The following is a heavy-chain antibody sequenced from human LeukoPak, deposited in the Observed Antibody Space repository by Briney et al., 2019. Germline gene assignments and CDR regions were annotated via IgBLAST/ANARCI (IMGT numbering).Heavy chain of an antibody. CDR2: IYSGGST. Sequence: GGSLRLSCAAAGFTVSNNYMTWVRQAPGKGLEWLSVIYSGGSTYYADSVKGRFTISRDNSKNTRYLQMNSLRPEDTAVYYCAREANSYYYGSGSYFYFDYWGQGTLVTVCS. J-gene: IGHJ4*02. CDR1: GFTVSNNY. D-gene: IGHD3-10*01. V-gene: IGHV3-66*02. CDR3: AREANSYYYGSGSYFYFDY.